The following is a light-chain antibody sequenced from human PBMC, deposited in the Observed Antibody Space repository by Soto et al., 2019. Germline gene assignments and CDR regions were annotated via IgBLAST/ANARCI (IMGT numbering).Light chain of an antibody. V-gene: IGKV2-30*01. J-gene: IGKJ2*01. CDR2: QVS. CDR1: QSLVYGDANSF. CDR3: MQGLHWPPRYT. Sequence: DVVMTQSPLSLPVTLGQPASISCRSSQSLVYGDANSFFNWFHQRPGQPPRRLIYQVSNRDSGVPDRFSGSGSATDFTLRISRVEAEDVGVYYCMQGLHWPPRYTFGQGTKLEIK.